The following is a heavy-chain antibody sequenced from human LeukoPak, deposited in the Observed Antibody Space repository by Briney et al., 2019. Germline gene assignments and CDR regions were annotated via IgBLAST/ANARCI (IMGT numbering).Heavy chain of an antibody. D-gene: IGHD3-22*01. Sequence: GGSLRLSCAASGFTFSSYSMNWVRQAPGKGLEWVSSISTSSIYIYYADSVKGRFTISRDNAKKSLYLHMNSLRAEDTAVYYCARDLSHRYYHSTGYAFDYWGQGTLVTVSS. V-gene: IGHV3-21*01. J-gene: IGHJ4*02. CDR1: GFTFSSYS. CDR2: ISTSSIYI. CDR3: ARDLSHRYYHSTGYAFDY.